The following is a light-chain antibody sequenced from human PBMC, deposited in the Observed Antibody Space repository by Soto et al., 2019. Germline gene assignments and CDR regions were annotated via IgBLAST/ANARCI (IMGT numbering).Light chain of an antibody. CDR3: QQSYSNHQT. V-gene: IGKV1-39*01. J-gene: IGKJ2*01. CDR2: GAS. Sequence: DIQMTQSPSSLSASVGDRVTITCRASQSIDNYLNWYQHKSGKAPKVLIYGASSLQSGVSSRFSGSGSGTDFSLTISSLQPEDFATYYCQQSYSNHQTFGQGTKVDIK. CDR1: QSIDNY.